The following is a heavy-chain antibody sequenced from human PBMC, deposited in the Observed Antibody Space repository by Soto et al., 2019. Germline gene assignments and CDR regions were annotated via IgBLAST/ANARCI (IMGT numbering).Heavy chain of an antibody. CDR3: GRRDDFWSGYIDY. J-gene: IGHJ4*02. Sequence: QVQLVQSGAEVKKPGASVKVSCKASGYTFTNYGISWVRQAPGQGLEWMGWISAYNGNTNYAQKLQGRVTMTTDTTTSTADMELRSLRSDVTAVYYEGRRDDFWSGYIDYWGQGNLVTVSS. CDR1: GYTFTNYG. CDR2: ISAYNGNT. V-gene: IGHV1-18*01. D-gene: IGHD3-3*01.